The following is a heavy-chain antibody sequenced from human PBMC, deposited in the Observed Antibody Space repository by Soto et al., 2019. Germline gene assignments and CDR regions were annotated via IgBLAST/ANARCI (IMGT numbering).Heavy chain of an antibody. D-gene: IGHD3-10*01. J-gene: IGHJ5*02. V-gene: IGHV4-4*02. Sequence: SETLSLTCAVSGGSISSSNWWSWVRQPPGKGLEWIGEIYHSGSTNYNPSLKSRVTMSVDTSTNQFSLKLNSVTAADTAVYYCARVLYYGSGTSDLWGQGALVTVSS. CDR3: ARVLYYGSGTSDL. CDR1: GGSISSSNW. CDR2: IYHSGST.